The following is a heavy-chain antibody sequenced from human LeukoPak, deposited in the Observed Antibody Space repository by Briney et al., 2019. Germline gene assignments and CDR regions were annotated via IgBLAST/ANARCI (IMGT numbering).Heavy chain of an antibody. D-gene: IGHD3-10*01. CDR2: IYKNAIT. Sequence: GGSLRLSCAASGFAVSSNYMTWVRQAPGKRLEWVSVIYKNAITYHADTVKGRFTISRDNAKNMLYLQMNSLRADDTAVYYCARSLRVRGVPDYMDVWGKGTTVIISS. J-gene: IGHJ6*03. V-gene: IGHV3-53*01. CDR1: GFAVSSNY. CDR3: ARSLRVRGVPDYMDV.